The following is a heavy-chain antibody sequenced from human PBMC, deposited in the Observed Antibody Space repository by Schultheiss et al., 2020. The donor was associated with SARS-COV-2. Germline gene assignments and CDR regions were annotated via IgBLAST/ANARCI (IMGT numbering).Heavy chain of an antibody. CDR1: GGSVSSGSYY. V-gene: IGHV4-61*01. D-gene: IGHD3-22*01. J-gene: IGHJ2*01. CDR3: AREVYDSSGYYSLSWLDWYFDL. Sequence: SETLSLTCTVSGGSVSSGSYYWSWIRQPPGKGLEWIGYIYYSGSTNYNPSLKSRVTISVDTSKNQFSLKLSSVTAADTAVYYCAREVYDSSGYYSLSWLDWYFDLWGRGTLVTVSS. CDR2: IYYSGST.